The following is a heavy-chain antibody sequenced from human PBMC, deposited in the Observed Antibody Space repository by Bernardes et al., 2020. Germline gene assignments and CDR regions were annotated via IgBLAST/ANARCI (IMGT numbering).Heavy chain of an antibody. CDR3: ATGITAACTAYYFDY. CDR1: GYTLSKLY. CDR2: INPEYGET. V-gene: IGHV1-24*01. J-gene: IGHJ4*02. Sequence: ASVKVSCKLSGYTLSKLYMLWVRQAPGKGLEWMGGINPEYGETNYAQKFQGRVTMTEDTSTDTAYMELSSLRSEDTAVYYCATGITAACTAYYFDYWGRGTLVTVSS. D-gene: IGHD6-13*01.